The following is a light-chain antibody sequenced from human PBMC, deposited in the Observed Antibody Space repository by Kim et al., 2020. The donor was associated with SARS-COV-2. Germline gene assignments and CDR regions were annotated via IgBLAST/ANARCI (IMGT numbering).Light chain of an antibody. CDR1: GGSMASNY. V-gene: IGLV6-57*02. CDR3: QSFKDSKVV. J-gene: IGLJ3*02. CDR2: DDD. Sequence: GRTVTTSCTGSGGSMASNYVQWYQQRPGSAPTLLIFDDDQTLSGVPDRFSASNDGSSTSPSLTISGLRTEDEYEYYCQSFKDSKVVFGGGTQLTVL.